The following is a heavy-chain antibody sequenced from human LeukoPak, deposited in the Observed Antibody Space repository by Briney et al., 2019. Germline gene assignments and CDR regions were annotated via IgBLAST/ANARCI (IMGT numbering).Heavy chain of an antibody. D-gene: IGHD6-13*01. CDR3: ARDPLLPIAAAGTVTGQEPFDY. CDR2: ISAYNGNT. Sequence: ASVKVSCKASGYTFTSYGISWVRQAPGQGLEWMGWISAYNGNTNYAQKLQGRVTMTTDTSTSTAYMELRSLRSDDTAVYYCARDPLLPIAAAGTVTGQEPFDYWGQGTLVTVSS. J-gene: IGHJ4*02. CDR1: GYTFTSYG. V-gene: IGHV1-18*01.